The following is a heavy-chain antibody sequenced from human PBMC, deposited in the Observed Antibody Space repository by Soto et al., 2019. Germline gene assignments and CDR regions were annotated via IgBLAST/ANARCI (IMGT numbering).Heavy chain of an antibody. Sequence: GESLKISCKCSGYSFTSYWISWVRQMPGKGLEWMGRIDPSDSYTNYSPSFQGHVTISADKSISTAYLQWSSLKASDTAMYYCATNADDSSGYYSFDYWGQGTLVTVSS. V-gene: IGHV5-10-1*01. CDR3: ATNADDSSGYYSFDY. J-gene: IGHJ4*02. CDR1: GYSFTSYW. D-gene: IGHD3-22*01. CDR2: IDPSDSYT.